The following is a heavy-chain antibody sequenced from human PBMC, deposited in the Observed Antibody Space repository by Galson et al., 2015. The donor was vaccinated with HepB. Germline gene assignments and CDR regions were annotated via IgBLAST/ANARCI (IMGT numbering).Heavy chain of an antibody. CDR1: GHTLTSYY. J-gene: IGHJ4*02. Sequence: SVTVSCKASGHTLTSYYMHWVRQAPGQGLEWMGIINASGGGTRYAQKFQGRVTMTRDTSTSTVYMELSRLRSEDTAVYYCARGVDYGGSFDYWGQGTLVTVSS. D-gene: IGHD4-23*01. CDR2: INASGGGT. CDR3: ARGVDYGGSFDY. V-gene: IGHV1-46*01.